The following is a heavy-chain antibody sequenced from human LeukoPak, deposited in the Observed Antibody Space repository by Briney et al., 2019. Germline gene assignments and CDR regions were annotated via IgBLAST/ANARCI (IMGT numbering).Heavy chain of an antibody. J-gene: IGHJ3*02. V-gene: IGHV3-53*01. CDR3: ARYRDANAFDI. CDR1: GFTFSSYA. D-gene: IGHD2-8*01. Sequence: PGGSLRLSCAASGFTFSSYAMTWVRQAPGKGLEWVSVIYSGGSTYYADSVKGRFTISRDNSKNTLYLQMNSLRAEDTAVYYCARYRDANAFDIWGQGTMVTVSS. CDR2: IYSGGST.